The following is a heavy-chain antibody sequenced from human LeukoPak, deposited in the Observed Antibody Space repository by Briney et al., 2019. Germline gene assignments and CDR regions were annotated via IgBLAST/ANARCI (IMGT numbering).Heavy chain of an antibody. Sequence: SETLSLTCTVSGGSISSGSYYWGWIRQPPGKGLEWIGSLYYTGSTYYNPSLKSLVTISVDTSKNQFSLKLSSVTAADTAVYSCARTRRDGYNYFDYWGQGALVTVSS. D-gene: IGHD5-24*01. CDR3: ARTRRDGYNYFDY. J-gene: IGHJ4*02. V-gene: IGHV4-39*01. CDR2: LYYTGST. CDR1: GGSISSGSYY.